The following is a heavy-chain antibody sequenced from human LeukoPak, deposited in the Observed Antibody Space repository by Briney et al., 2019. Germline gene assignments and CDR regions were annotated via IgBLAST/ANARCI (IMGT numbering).Heavy chain of an antibody. CDR1: GGSISSYY. CDR3: ARALVTGYFMPYYFDY. CDR2: IYYSGST. D-gene: IGHD3-9*01. J-gene: IGHJ4*02. V-gene: IGHV4-59*01. Sequence: PSETLSLTCTVSGGSISSYYWSWIRQPPGKGLEWIGYIYYSGSTNYNPSLKSRVTISVDTSKNQFSLKLSSVTAADTAVYYCARALVTGYFMPYYFDYWGQGTLVTVSS.